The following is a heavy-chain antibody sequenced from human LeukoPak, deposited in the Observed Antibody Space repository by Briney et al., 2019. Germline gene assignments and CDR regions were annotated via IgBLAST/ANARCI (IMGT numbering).Heavy chain of an antibody. CDR3: AAQDTAMGLFDY. Sequence: SETLSLTCAVYGGSFSGYYWSWIRQPPGKGLEWIGEINHSGSTNYNPSLKSRVTISVDTSKNQFSLKLSSVTAADTAVYYCAAQDTAMGLFDYWGQGTLVTVSS. J-gene: IGHJ4*02. CDR1: GGSFSGYY. V-gene: IGHV4-34*01. CDR2: INHSGST. D-gene: IGHD5-18*01.